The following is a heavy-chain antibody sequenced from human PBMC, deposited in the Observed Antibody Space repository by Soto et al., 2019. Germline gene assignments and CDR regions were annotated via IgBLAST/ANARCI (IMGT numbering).Heavy chain of an antibody. V-gene: IGHV3-23*04. J-gene: IGHJ4*02. D-gene: IGHD2-2*01. Sequence: EVQLVESGGVLVQPGGSLRLSCVASGFTFNSFGMSWVRQAPGKGLEWVSAISGTGNSVYYADSVKGRFIISRDNSEHTLSLQMNSLTAADTAIYYCAKYQRPPSITVKDYFDFWGRGTLVTVSS. CDR2: ISGTGNSV. CDR3: AKYQRPPSITVKDYFDF. CDR1: GFTFNSFG.